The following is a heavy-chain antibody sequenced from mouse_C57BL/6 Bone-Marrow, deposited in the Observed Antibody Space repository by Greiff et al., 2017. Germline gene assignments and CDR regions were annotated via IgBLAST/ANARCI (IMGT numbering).Heavy chain of an antibody. CDR1: GYTFTDYY. J-gene: IGHJ4*01. Sequence: EVQLQQSGPELVKPGASVKISCKASGYTFTDYYMNWVKQSHGKSLEWIGDINPNNGGTSYNQKFKGKATLTVDKSASTAYMEIRSLTSEDSAVYYCARLGASLYYAMDYWGQGTSVTVSS. CDR3: ARLGASLYYAMDY. V-gene: IGHV1-26*01. CDR2: INPNNGGT.